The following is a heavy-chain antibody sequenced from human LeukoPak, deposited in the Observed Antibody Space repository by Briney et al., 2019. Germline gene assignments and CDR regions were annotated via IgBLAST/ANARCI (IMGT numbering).Heavy chain of an antibody. V-gene: IGHV5-10-1*01. CDR3: ASGYCTNGVCYTSHYFDY. CDR2: IDPSDSYT. Sequence: PGGSLRLSCKGSGYSFTSYWISWVRQMPGKGLEWMGRIDPSDSYTNFSPSFQGHVTISADKSISTAYLQWSSLKASDTAMYYCASGYCTNGVCYTSHYFDYWGQGTLVTVSS. CDR1: GYSFTSYW. D-gene: IGHD2-8*01. J-gene: IGHJ4*02.